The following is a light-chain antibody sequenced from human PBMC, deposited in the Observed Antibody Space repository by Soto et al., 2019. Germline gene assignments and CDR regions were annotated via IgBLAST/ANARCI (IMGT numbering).Light chain of an antibody. CDR3: QQYETYLRYT. CDR2: DVY. J-gene: IGKJ2*01. V-gene: IGKV1-5*01. Sequence: DIQMTQSPSTLSASVGDRVPITCRASQTINSKLACYPKKPGQAHKLLIFDVYNLESGVPSRVSGSGSGTEFTLSIGSLQPDDFATYYCQQYETYLRYTFGHGTQLDIK. CDR1: QTINSK.